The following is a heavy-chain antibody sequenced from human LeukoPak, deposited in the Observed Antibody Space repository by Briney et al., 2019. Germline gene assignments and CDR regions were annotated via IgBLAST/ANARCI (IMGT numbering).Heavy chain of an antibody. CDR2: ISWNSDSI. CDR3: AKGPFRGALDY. D-gene: IGHD3-16*01. J-gene: IGHJ4*02. Sequence: PGRSLRLSCAASGFTFDDYAMHWVRQAPGKGLEWVSGISWNSDSIGYADSVKGRFTISRDNAKNSLYLQMNSLRAENMALYYCAKGPFRGALDYWGQGTLVTVSS. CDR1: GFTFDDYA. V-gene: IGHV3-9*03.